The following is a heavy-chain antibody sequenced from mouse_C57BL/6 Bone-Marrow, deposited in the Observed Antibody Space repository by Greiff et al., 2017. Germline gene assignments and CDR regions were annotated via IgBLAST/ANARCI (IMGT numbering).Heavy chain of an antibody. CDR2: IYPRSGNT. D-gene: IGHD1-1*01. J-gene: IGHJ2*01. Sequence: QVQLQQSGAELARPGASVKLSCKASGYTFTSYGISWVKQRTGQGLEWIGEIYPRSGNTYYNEKFKGKATLTADKSSSTVYMELRSLTSEDSAVYFCARTGVITTVVEGYWGQGTTLTVSS. V-gene: IGHV1-81*01. CDR1: GYTFTSYG. CDR3: ARTGVITTVVEGY.